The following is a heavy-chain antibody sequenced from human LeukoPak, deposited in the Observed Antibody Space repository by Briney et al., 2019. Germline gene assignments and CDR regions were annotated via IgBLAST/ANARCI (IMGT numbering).Heavy chain of an antibody. J-gene: IGHJ4*02. CDR2: IYRTGSS. Sequence: SETLSLTCTVSGGSISEYYWSWIRQPPGKGLEYIGFIYRTGSSNYNPSLKSRVTMSIDTSKNQFSLKLSSVTAADTAVYYCARDKGEYHTSGSLFVFGGQGTLVTVSS. CDR1: GGSISEYY. V-gene: IGHV4-59*01. D-gene: IGHD3-22*01. CDR3: ARDKGEYHTSGSLFVF.